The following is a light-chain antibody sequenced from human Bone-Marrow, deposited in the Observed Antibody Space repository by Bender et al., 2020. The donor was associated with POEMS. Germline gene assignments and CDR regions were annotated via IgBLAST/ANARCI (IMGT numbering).Light chain of an antibody. CDR1: SSDVGAYKY. CDR3: SSYAGRDILV. V-gene: IGLV2-11*01. Sequence: QSALTQPRSVSGSPGQSVTISCTGTSSDVGAYKYVSWYQQHPGEAPKLMIYEVTQRPSGVPDRFSGSKSGTTASLTVSGLQPEDEADYYCSSYAGRDILVFGGGTKLTVL. J-gene: IGLJ3*02. CDR2: EVT.